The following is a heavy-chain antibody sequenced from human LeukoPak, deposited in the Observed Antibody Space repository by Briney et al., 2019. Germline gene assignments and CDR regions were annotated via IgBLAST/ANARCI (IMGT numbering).Heavy chain of an antibody. V-gene: IGHV3-48*01. D-gene: IGHD3-22*01. Sequence: GGSLRLSCAASEFTFISYSMNWVRQAPGKGLEWVSYITNSGNSKSYADSVKGRFTISRDNTKNSLYLQMNGLRAEDTAVYYCARPRSSGYLTFDYWGQGILVTVSS. J-gene: IGHJ4*02. CDR2: ITNSGNSK. CDR3: ARPRSSGYLTFDY. CDR1: EFTFISYS.